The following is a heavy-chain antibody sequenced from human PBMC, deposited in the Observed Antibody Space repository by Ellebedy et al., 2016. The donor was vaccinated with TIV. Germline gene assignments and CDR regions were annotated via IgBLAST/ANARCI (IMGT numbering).Heavy chain of an antibody. CDR1: GYTFTGYY. CDR2: LNVASTDT. Sequence: AASVKVSCKASGYTFTGYYIHWVRQAPGQGLEWMGWLNVASTDTNYAQRFRDRVTMTRDTSISTAYMDLGRLTSDDTAVYYCARSVMKVVTAAPLGYWGQGTLVTVSS. D-gene: IGHD3-22*01. V-gene: IGHV1-2*02. CDR3: ARSVMKVVTAAPLGY. J-gene: IGHJ4*02.